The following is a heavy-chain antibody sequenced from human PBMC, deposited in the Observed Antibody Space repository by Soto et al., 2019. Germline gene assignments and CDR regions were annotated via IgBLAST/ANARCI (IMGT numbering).Heavy chain of an antibody. V-gene: IGHV3-30-3*01. D-gene: IGHD3-9*01. CDR3: ARPGSGYDVLTGQYFYYYHTVDV. J-gene: IGHJ6*02. Sequence: VHLVDSGGGVVQPGRSLRLSCTTSGFLFNTYAMHWVRQAPGKGLEWVAVLSHDGSRSYYADSVKGRFTISRDNSKNTLYLQMNSLTTEDTAVYYCARPGSGYDVLTGQYFYYYHTVDVWGQGTTVTVSS. CDR2: LSHDGSRS. CDR1: GFLFNTYA.